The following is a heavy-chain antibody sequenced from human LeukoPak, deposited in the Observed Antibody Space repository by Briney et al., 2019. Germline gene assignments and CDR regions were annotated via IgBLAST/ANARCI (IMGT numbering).Heavy chain of an antibody. CDR2: INSDGSST. CDR3: ARGPYGGNPAWSFDL. V-gene: IGHV3-74*01. Sequence: GGSLRLSCAASGFTFSSYWMHWVRQATGKGLVWVSRINSDGSSTNYADSVKGRFTISRDNAKNTLYPQMNSLRAEDTAMYYCARGPYGGNPAWSFDLWGRGTLVTVSS. J-gene: IGHJ2*01. D-gene: IGHD4-23*01. CDR1: GFTFSSYW.